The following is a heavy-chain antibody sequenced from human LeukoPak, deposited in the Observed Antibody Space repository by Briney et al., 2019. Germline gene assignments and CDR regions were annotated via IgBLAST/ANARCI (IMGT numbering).Heavy chain of an antibody. CDR1: GGSLSSGSSS. J-gene: IGHJ4*02. V-gene: IGHV4-39*01. CDR2: INYSGST. CDR3: ARRDSAYGARLDY. Sequence: KPSETLSLTCTVSGGSLSSGSSSWGWVRPPPGKGLEWIGNINYSGSTYYNPSLKSRVTISVDTSKSQFSLKLSSVTAADTAVYYCARRDSAYGARLDYWGQGTLVTVSS. D-gene: IGHD5-12*01.